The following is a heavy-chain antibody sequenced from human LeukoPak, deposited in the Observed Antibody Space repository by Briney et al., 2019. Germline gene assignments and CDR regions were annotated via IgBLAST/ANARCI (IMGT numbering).Heavy chain of an antibody. D-gene: IGHD5-18*01. CDR2: IYHNGNT. CDR1: GYSISSGYY. V-gene: IGHV4-38-2*01. Sequence: SETLSLTCAVSGYSISSGYYWGWIRQPPGKGLEWSGTIYHNGNTYYNPSLKSRVTISVDTSKNQFSLKLSSVTAADTAVYYCARVRYNYGDSDYWGQGTLVTVSS. J-gene: IGHJ4*02. CDR3: ARVRYNYGDSDY.